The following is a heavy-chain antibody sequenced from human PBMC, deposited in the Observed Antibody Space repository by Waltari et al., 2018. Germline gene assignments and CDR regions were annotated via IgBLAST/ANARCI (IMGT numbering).Heavy chain of an antibody. Sequence: QVQLQQWGAGLLKPSETLSLTCAVYGGSFSGYYWSWIRQPPGKGLEWTGEINHSGSTNYNPSLKSRVTISVDTSKNQFSLKLSSVTAADTAVYYCARGSEYYGDYDFWGQGTLVTVSS. V-gene: IGHV4-34*01. CDR3: ARGSEYYGDYDF. CDR2: INHSGST. D-gene: IGHD4-17*01. CDR1: GGSFSGYY. J-gene: IGHJ4*02.